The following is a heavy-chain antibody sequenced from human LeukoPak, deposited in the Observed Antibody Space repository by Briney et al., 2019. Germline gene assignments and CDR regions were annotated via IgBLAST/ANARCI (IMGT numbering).Heavy chain of an antibody. D-gene: IGHD3-9*01. CDR2: IHYNAAT. V-gene: IGHV4-59*01. Sequence: SETLSLTCTVPGGSLSSYFWSWIRQPPGQGLEWIGYIHYNAATNYNPSLKSRVTISLDTSKNQFSLSLSSVTAADTAMYYCARHETGPYFDDWGQGTLVTVSS. J-gene: IGHJ4*02. CDR1: GGSLSSYF. CDR3: ARHETGPYFDD.